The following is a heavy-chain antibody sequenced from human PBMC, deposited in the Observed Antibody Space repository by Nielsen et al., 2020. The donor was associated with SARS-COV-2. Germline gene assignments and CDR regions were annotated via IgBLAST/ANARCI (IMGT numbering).Heavy chain of an antibody. J-gene: IGHJ5*02. Sequence: GESLKISCKGSVYSFTSYWIGWVRQMPGKGLEWMGIIYPGDSDTRYSPSFQGQVTISADKSISTAYLQWSSLKASDTAMYYCARLHYDSSGYLHPWGQGTLVTVSS. D-gene: IGHD3-22*01. V-gene: IGHV5-51*01. CDR2: IYPGDSDT. CDR3: ARLHYDSSGYLHP. CDR1: VYSFTSYW.